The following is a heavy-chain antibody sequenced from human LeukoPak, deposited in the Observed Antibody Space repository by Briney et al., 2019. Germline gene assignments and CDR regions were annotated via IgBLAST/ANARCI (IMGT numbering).Heavy chain of an antibody. Sequence: SETLSLTCTVSGGSISSYYWSWIRQPPGKGLEWIGYIYYSGSTNYNPSLKSRVTVSVDTSKNQFSLKLSSVTAADTAVYYCASRKTTSFDYWGQATLVTVSS. CDR2: IYYSGST. J-gene: IGHJ4*02. CDR3: ASRKTTSFDY. D-gene: IGHD4-17*01. V-gene: IGHV4-59*01. CDR1: GGSISSYY.